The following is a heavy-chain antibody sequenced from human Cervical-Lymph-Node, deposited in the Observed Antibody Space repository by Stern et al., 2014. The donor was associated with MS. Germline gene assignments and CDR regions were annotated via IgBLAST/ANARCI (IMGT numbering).Heavy chain of an antibody. CDR1: GGSISSYY. D-gene: IGHD4-11*01. V-gene: IGHV4-59*01. J-gene: IGHJ6*02. CDR2: MYCSGSA. CDR3: ARAPYDYTNWYGMDV. Sequence: VQLLESGPGLVRPSETLSLTCIVSGGSISSYYWSWIRQPPGKGLEWVGHMYCSGSANYNPSLKSRVTITVDMSKNQFSLKLSSVTAADTAVYYCARAPYDYTNWYGMDVWGQGTTVYVSS.